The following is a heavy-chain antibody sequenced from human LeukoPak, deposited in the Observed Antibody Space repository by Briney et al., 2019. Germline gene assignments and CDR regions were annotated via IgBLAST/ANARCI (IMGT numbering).Heavy chain of an antibody. D-gene: IGHD3-10*01. CDR1: GFTFSDYY. J-gene: IGHJ4*02. V-gene: IGHV3-11*04. CDR3: ARDGSSGSYYSSSFDY. CDR2: ISSSGSTI. Sequence: GGSLRLSCAASGFTFSDYYMSWIRQAPGKGLEWVPYISSSGSTIYYADSVKGRFTISRDNAKNSLYLQMNSLRAEDTAVYYCARDGSSGSYYSSSFDYWGQGTLVTVSS.